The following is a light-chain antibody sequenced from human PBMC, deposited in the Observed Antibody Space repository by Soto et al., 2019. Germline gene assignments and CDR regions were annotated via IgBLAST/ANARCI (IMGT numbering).Light chain of an antibody. J-gene: IGKJ1*01. CDR1: QSVSSTY. CDR3: HQYGSSPWT. V-gene: IGKV3-20*01. Sequence: EIVLTQSPGTLSLSPGERVTLSCRASQSVSSTYLAWYQHKPGQAPRLLIYGAFSRATGIPDRFSGSGSRTDFTLTISRLEPEDFAVYYCHQYGSSPWTFGQGTKVDIK. CDR2: GAF.